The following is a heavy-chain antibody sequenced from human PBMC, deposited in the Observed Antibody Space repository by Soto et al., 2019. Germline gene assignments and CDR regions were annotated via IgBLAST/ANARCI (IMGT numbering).Heavy chain of an antibody. V-gene: IGHV5-51*01. CDR3: ASSVLVTSTMNYFDL. D-gene: IGHD2-8*02. Sequence: GESLKISCQASGYSFSNFWIAWVRQMPGEGLEWLGIIYPDDSDTRYSPSFLGQVTISADKSIKTTYLQWSSLEASDTAIYFCASSVLVTSTMNYFDLWGQGTLVTVSS. CDR1: GYSFSNFW. CDR2: IYPDDSDT. J-gene: IGHJ4*02.